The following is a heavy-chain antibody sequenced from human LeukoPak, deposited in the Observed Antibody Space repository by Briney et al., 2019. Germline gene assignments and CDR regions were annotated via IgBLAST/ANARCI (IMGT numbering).Heavy chain of an antibody. D-gene: IGHD3-22*01. CDR2: IYYSGSA. V-gene: IGHV4-59*01. J-gene: IGHJ3*02. CDR3: ARNLVVIEAFDI. Sequence: PSETLSLTCTVSGGSISSYYWSWIRQPPGKGLEWIGYIYYSGSANYDPSLKSRVTISVDTSKNQFSLRLSSVTAADTAVYYCARNLVVIEAFDIWGQGTMVTVS. CDR1: GGSISSYY.